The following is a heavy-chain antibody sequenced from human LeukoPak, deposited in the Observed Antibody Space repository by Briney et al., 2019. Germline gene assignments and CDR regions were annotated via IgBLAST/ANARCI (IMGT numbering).Heavy chain of an antibody. J-gene: IGHJ4*02. CDR3: ARSSSGYYYRLDY. V-gene: IGHV4-59*01. D-gene: IGHD3-22*01. CDR1: GGSISSYY. CDR2: IYYSGST. Sequence: PSETLSLTCTVSGGSISSYYWSWIRQPPGKGLEWIGYIYYSGSTNYNPSLKSRVTISVDTSKNQFSLKLSSVTAADTAVYYCARSSSGYYYRLDYWGQGTLVTVSS.